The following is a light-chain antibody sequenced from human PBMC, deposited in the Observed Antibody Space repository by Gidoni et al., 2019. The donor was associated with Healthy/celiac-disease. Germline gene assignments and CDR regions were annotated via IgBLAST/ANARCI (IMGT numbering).Light chain of an antibody. CDR2: DVS. J-gene: IGLJ2*01. Sequence: QSALTLPASVVGSPGQSITISCTGTSSDVGGYNYVSWYQQHPGKAPKLMIYDVSNRPSGVSNRFSGSKSGNTASLTISGLQAEDEADYYCSSYTSSSTVVFGGGTKLTVL. CDR1: SSDVGGYNY. CDR3: SSYTSSSTVV. V-gene: IGLV2-14*01.